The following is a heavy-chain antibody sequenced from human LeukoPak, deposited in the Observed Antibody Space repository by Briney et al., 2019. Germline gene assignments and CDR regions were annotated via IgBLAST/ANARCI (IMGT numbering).Heavy chain of an antibody. V-gene: IGHV4-61*01. J-gene: IGHJ5*02. Sequence: PSETLSLTCTVSGGSVSSGSYYWSWIRQPPGKGLEWIGYIYYSGSTNYNPSLKSRVTISVDTSKNQFSLKLSSVTAADTAVYYCARDHGGYYDSSGYSWGQGTLVTVSS. D-gene: IGHD3-22*01. CDR2: IYYSGST. CDR1: GGSVSSGSYY. CDR3: ARDHGGYYDSSGYS.